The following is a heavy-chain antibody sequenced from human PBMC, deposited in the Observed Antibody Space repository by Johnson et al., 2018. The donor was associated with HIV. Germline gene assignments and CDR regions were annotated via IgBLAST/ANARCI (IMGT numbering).Heavy chain of an antibody. CDR2: ISSSGSTM. V-gene: IGHV3-11*04. J-gene: IGHJ3*02. D-gene: IGHD1-7*01. CDR3: ARRGNWNYLKSAFDI. CDR1: GFTFDDYG. Sequence: QVQLVESGGGLVKPGGSLRLSCAASGFTFDDYGMTWIRQAPGKGLEWVSYISSSGSTMYYADSVKGRFTISRDNAKNSLYLQMNSLRAEDTAVYHCARRGNWNYLKSAFDIWGQGTMVTVSS.